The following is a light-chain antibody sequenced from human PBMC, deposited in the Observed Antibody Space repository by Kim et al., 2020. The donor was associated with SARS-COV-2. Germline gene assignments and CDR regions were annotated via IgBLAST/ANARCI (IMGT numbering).Light chain of an antibody. V-gene: IGKV1-NL1*01. CDR2: AAS. Sequence: DIQMTQSPSSLSASVGDRVTITCRARQGISNSLAWYQQKPGKAPKLLLYAASRLESGVPSRFSGSGSGTDYTLTISSLQPEDFATYYCQQYYSTPPVTFGQGTKVDIK. J-gene: IGKJ1*01. CDR1: QGISNS. CDR3: QQYYSTPPVT.